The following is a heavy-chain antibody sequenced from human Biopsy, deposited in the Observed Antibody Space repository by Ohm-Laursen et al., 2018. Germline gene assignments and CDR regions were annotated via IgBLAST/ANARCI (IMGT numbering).Heavy chain of an antibody. D-gene: IGHD4-23*01. CDR1: GGDINNYY. CDR2: IYPGGST. J-gene: IGHJ4*02. Sequence: GTLSLTCNVSGGDINNYYWSWIRQPAGKGLEWIGRIYPGGSTNYNPSLKSRVTISVDTSRNHFSLRLSSLTAADTAVYYCARGSNDFGGLYFPRWGQGTLLTVSS. V-gene: IGHV4-4*07. CDR3: ARGSNDFGGLYFPR.